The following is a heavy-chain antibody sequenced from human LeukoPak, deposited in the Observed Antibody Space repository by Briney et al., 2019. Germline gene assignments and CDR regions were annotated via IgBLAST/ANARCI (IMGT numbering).Heavy chain of an antibody. J-gene: IGHJ6*02. D-gene: IGHD3-16*01. CDR3: RIEGRGGEYVYYYYGMDV. Sequence: GGSLRLSCIVSGLTFGDYSLSRVRQSPGKGLEWVGFIGSKSHGGTTEYAASVKGRFTISRDDSKSIASLQMNSLKTEDTALYHCRIEGRGGEYVYYYYGMDVWGQGTTVTVSS. CDR1: GLTFGDYS. CDR2: IGSKSHGGTT. V-gene: IGHV3-49*04.